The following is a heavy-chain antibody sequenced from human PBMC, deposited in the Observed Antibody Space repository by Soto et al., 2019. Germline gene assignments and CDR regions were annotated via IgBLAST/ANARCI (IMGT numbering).Heavy chain of an antibody. CDR1: DCSISNSD. Sequence: SETLCLTWAFADCSISNSDWILLRQPPGKGLEWIGYILYNGGTNYNPTLKSRVTISVDTSKNQFSLKLSSVTAADTAVYYCARHCYNSRSPRRVFDIWVQGTMVTVSS. CDR2: ILYNGGT. V-gene: IGHV4-59*08. D-gene: IGHD3-10*01. J-gene: IGHJ3*02. CDR3: ARHCYNSRSPRRVFDI.